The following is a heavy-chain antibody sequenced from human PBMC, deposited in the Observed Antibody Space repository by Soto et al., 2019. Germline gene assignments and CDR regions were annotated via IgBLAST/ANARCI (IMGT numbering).Heavy chain of an antibody. D-gene: IGHD6-13*01. CDR2: IWYDGSNK. V-gene: IGHV3-33*01. J-gene: IGHJ4*02. CDR3: ARDPAGIAAAGNVFDY. Sequence: QAPGXGXEWVXXIWYDGSNKYYADSVKGRFTISRDNSKNTLYLQMNSLRAEDTAVYYCARDPAGIAAAGNVFDYWGQGTLVTVSS.